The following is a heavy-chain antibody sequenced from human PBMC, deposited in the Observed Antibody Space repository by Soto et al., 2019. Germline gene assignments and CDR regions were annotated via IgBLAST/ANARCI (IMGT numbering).Heavy chain of an antibody. J-gene: IGHJ4*02. Sequence: GGSLRLSCAASGFTFSSYSMNWVRQAPGKGLEWVSSISSSSSYIYYADSVKGRFTISRDNAKNSLYLQMNSLRAEDTAVYYCARTRMTTVSGLDYWAQGTLVTVSS. CDR2: ISSSSSYI. V-gene: IGHV3-21*01. D-gene: IGHD4-4*01. CDR3: ARTRMTTVSGLDY. CDR1: GFTFSSYS.